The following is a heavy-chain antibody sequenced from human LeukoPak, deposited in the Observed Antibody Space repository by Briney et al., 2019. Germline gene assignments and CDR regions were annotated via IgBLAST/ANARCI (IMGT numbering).Heavy chain of an antibody. D-gene: IGHD4-17*01. Sequence: GGSLRLSCAASGFTFHDYAMHWVRQAPGKGLEWVSGISWNSGAIGYADSVKGRFTISRDNAKNSLYLQMNSLRAEDTAVYYCARVFIGDYGDYQFDYWGQGTLVTVSS. CDR1: GFTFHDYA. V-gene: IGHV3-9*01. CDR2: ISWNSGAI. CDR3: ARVFIGDYGDYQFDY. J-gene: IGHJ4*02.